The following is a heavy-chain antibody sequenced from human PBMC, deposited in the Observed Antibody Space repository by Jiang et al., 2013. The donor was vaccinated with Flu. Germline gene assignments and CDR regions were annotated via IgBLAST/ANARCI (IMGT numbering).Heavy chain of an antibody. J-gene: IGHJ6*02. CDR2: TYYRLKWYN. CDR3: ARDYYYGMDV. V-gene: IGHV6-1*01. CDR1: GVSSNSAA. Sequence: GVSSNSAAWNWMRQSPSRGLEWLGRTYYRLKWYNDYAESVKSRITINPDTSKNQFSLQLNSVTPEDTAVYYCARDYYYGMDVWGQGTTVTVSS.